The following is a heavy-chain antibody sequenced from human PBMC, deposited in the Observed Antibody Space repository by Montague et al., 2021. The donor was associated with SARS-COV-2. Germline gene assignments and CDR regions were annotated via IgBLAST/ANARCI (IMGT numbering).Heavy chain of an antibody. Sequence: SLRLSCAASGFTFSTYALSWVRQAPGKGLEWVSAITGSGSTFYADSVKGRFTVSRDNSRSTLYLQMNSLRAEDSAVYYCAKSLDYGDYADSWGQGTLVTVAS. CDR2: ITGSGST. J-gene: IGHJ4*02. CDR3: AKSLDYGDYADS. CDR1: GFTFSTYA. D-gene: IGHD4-17*01. V-gene: IGHV3-23*01.